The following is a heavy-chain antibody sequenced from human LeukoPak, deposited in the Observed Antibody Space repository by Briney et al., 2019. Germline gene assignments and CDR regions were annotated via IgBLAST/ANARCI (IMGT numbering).Heavy chain of an antibody. CDR1: GGSISDYY. Sequence: SETLSLTCTVSGGSISDYYLNWIRQPPGKGLEWIGDIYYGGSTNYNPSLKSRVTMSLDTSKNQFSLKLSAVTAADRAVYFCARELRDYGSGWYIFDCRRQGGMASVS. D-gene: IGHD6-19*01. CDR3: ARELRDYGSGWYIFDC. V-gene: IGHV4-59*01. J-gene: IGHJ4*02. CDR2: IYYGGST.